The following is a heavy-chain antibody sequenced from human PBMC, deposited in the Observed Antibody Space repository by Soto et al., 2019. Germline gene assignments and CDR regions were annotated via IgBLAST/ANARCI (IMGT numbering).Heavy chain of an antibody. D-gene: IGHD3-10*01. Sequence: EVQLVESGGGLVQPGGSLRLSCAASGFTVSSNYMSWVRQAPGKGLEWVSVIYSGGSTYYADSVKGRFTISRDNSKNTRYLHMNSLRAEDTAVYYCAREPPGKGRDVWGQGTTVTVSS. V-gene: IGHV3-66*01. CDR3: AREPPGKGRDV. CDR2: IYSGGST. CDR1: GFTVSSNY. J-gene: IGHJ6*02.